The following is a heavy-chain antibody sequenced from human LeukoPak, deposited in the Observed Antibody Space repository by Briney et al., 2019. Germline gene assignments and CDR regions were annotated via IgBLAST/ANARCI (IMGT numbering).Heavy chain of an antibody. Sequence: SETLSLTCTVSGGSISSYYWSWIRQPPGKGLEWIGYIYYSGSTNYNPSLKSRVTISVDTSKNQFSLKLSSVTAADTAVYYCTRLRVQNYGGNWGFDYWGQGTLVTVSS. J-gene: IGHJ4*02. CDR3: TRLRVQNYGGNWGFDY. CDR2: IYYSGST. D-gene: IGHD4-23*01. V-gene: IGHV4-59*01. CDR1: GGSISSYY.